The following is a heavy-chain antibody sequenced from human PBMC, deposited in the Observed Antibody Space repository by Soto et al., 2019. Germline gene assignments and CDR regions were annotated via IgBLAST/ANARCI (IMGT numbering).Heavy chain of an antibody. V-gene: IGHV1-69*01. CDR1: GGDFKNFI. Sequence: VQLVQSGAEVRKPGSSVKVSCKASGGDFKNFIIAWVRQAPGHGLEWMGEVIPIFGTPNFVQKFQDRVTITADEATSTTYMELRILRSEDTAVYYCARVGSCLSSSCLYYGMDVWGQGTTVIVSS. CDR3: ARVGSCLSSSCLYYGMDV. CDR2: VIPIFGTP. D-gene: IGHD2-2*01. J-gene: IGHJ6*02.